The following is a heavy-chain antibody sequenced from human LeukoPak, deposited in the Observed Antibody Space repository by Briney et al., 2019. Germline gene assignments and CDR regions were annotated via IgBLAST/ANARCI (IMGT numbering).Heavy chain of an antibody. Sequence: GGSLRLSCAASGFTFSSYGMHWVRQAPGKGLEWVAVIWYDGSNKYYADSVKGRFTISRDNSKNTLYLQMNRPRAEDTAVYYCARGIVGATRLRWFDPWGQGTLVTVSS. D-gene: IGHD1-26*01. CDR1: GFTFSSYG. V-gene: IGHV3-33*01. CDR3: ARGIVGATRLRWFDP. J-gene: IGHJ5*02. CDR2: IWYDGSNK.